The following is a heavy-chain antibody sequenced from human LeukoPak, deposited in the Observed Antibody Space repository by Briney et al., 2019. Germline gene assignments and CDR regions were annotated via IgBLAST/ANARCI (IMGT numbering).Heavy chain of an antibody. Sequence: ASVKVSCKASGYTFTDYYMHWVRQAPGQGLEWMGWINPNSGGTNYAQKFQGRVAMARDTSISTAYMELSRLRSDDTAVYYCASGFMGYDRSGYYDDAFDIWGQGTMVTVSS. CDR2: INPNSGGT. CDR1: GYTFTDYY. D-gene: IGHD3-22*01. V-gene: IGHV1-2*02. J-gene: IGHJ3*02. CDR3: ASGFMGYDRSGYYDDAFDI.